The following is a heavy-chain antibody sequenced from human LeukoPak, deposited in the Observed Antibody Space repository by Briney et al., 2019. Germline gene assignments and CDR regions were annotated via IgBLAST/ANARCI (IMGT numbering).Heavy chain of an antibody. Sequence: SETLSLTCAVSGYSISSGYYWGWIRQPPGKGLEWIGSIYHSGSTYYNPSLKSRVTISVDTSKNQFSLKLSSVTAADTAVYYCARGPEDYYYMDVWGKGTTVTVSS. V-gene: IGHV4-38-2*01. J-gene: IGHJ6*03. CDR3: ARGPEDYYYMDV. CDR1: GYSISSGYY. CDR2: IYHSGST.